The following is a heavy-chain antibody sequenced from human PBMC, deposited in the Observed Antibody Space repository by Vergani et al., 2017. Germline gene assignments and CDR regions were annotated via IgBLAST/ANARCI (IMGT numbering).Heavy chain of an antibody. CDR1: GFTFSSYW. J-gene: IGHJ4*02. CDR3: AREGYCSSTSCQGVLDY. D-gene: IGHD2-2*01. CDR2: IKQDGSEK. V-gene: IGHV3-7*03. Sequence: EVQLVESGGGLVQPGGSLRLSCAASGFTFSSYWMSWVRQAPGKGLEWVANIKQDGSEKYYVDSVKGRFTISRDNAKNSLYLQMNSLRAEDTAVYYCAREGYCSSTSCQGVLDYWGQGTLVTVSS.